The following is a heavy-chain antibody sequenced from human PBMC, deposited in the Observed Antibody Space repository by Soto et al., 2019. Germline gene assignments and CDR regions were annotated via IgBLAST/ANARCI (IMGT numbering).Heavy chain of an antibody. Sequence: AETLTLTCAVSGGAISISNWWRCVRVPPGKGLEWIGEIYPSGSTNYSPSLKSRVTMSIDKSKNTFYLKLNSVNAADTAMYYCAGEAYKSEAINPFLDYWGQGDXVTVSS. J-gene: IGHJ4*02. D-gene: IGHD2-21*01. CDR3: AGEAYKSEAINPFLDY. CDR1: GGAISISNW. CDR2: IYPSGST. V-gene: IGHV4-4*02.